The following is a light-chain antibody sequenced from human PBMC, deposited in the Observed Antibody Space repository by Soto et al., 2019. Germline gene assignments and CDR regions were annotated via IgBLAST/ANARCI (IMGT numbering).Light chain of an antibody. Sequence: QSVLTPPASVSGSPGQSITISCTGTSSDVGGYNYVSWYQQHPGKAPKLMIYDVSNRPSGVSNRFSGSKSGNMASLTISGLQAEDEADYYCSSYTSSSLYVFGTGTKVTVL. J-gene: IGLJ1*01. CDR1: SSDVGGYNY. CDR2: DVS. CDR3: SSYTSSSLYV. V-gene: IGLV2-14*01.